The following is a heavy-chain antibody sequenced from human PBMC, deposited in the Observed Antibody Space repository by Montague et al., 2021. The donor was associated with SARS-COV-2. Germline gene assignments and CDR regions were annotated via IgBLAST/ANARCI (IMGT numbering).Heavy chain of an antibody. V-gene: IGHV3-66*01. CDR2: IYSGGTT. D-gene: IGHD2-2*01. CDR3: ARALSFSNWFDP. CDR1: GFTVSSNH. J-gene: IGHJ5*02. Sequence: SLRLSCAASGFTVSSNHMSWVRQAPGKGLEWVSVIYSGGTTYYADSVKGRFTLSRDNSKNTLYLQMNSLRAEDTAVYYCARALSFSNWFDPWGQGTLVTVSS.